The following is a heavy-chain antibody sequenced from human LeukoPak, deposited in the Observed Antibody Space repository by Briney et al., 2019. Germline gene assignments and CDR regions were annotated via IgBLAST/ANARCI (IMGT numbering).Heavy chain of an antibody. V-gene: IGHV3-15*01. CDR2: IKSKTDGGTT. D-gene: IGHD5-12*01. CDR3: TTDLYSGYEQGFDY. CDR1: GFTFSSYA. J-gene: IGHJ4*02. Sequence: GGSLRLSCAASGFTFSSYAMSWVRQAPGKGLEWVGRIKSKTDGGTTDYAAPVKGRFTISRDDSKNTLYLQMNSLKTEDTAVYYCTTDLYSGYEQGFDYWGQGTLVTVSS.